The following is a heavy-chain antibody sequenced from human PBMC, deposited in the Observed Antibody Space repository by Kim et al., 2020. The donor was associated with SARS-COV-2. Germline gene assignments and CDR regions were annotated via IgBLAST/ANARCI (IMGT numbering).Heavy chain of an antibody. CDR1: RFTFSRYD. CDR3: VRGGSSQGNLRDNWYDP. CDR2: ITTGSDYI. J-gene: IGHJ5*02. V-gene: IGHV3-21*01. D-gene: IGHD1-7*01. Sequence: GGSLRLSCAASRFTFSRYDMTWVRQAPGKGLEWVSSITTGSDYIYYADSVKGRFTISRDNAKNSLYLQMNSLRVEDTAVYYCVRGGSSQGNLRDNWYDPWGQGTLVTVSS.